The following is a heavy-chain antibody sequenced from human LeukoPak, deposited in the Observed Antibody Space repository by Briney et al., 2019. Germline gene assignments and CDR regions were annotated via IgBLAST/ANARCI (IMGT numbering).Heavy chain of an antibody. J-gene: IGHJ4*02. CDR3: AREGSSGWYLTRFDY. CDR1: GFTFSDYW. D-gene: IGHD6-19*01. Sequence: GGSLRLSCTASGFTFSDYWMTWVRQAPGKGLEWVANIKQDGSAKYYVDSVKGRFTISRDNAKNTLYLQMNSLRAEDTAVYYCAREGSSGWYLTRFDYWGQGTLVTVSS. V-gene: IGHV3-7*01. CDR2: IKQDGSAK.